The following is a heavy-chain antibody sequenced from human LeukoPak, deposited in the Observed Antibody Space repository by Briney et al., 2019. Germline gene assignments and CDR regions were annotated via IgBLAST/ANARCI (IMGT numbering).Heavy chain of an antibody. J-gene: IGHJ4*02. V-gene: IGHV3-23*01. CDR3: AKDWDYYDSSGYYYSVDY. CDR2: ISGSGGST. D-gene: IGHD3-22*01. Sequence: GGSLRLSCAAPGFTFSSYAMSWVRQAPGKGLEWVSAISGSGGSTYYADSVKGRFTISRDNSKNTLYLQTNSLRAEDTAVYYCAKDWDYYDSSGYYYSVDYWGQGTLVTVSS. CDR1: GFTFSSYA.